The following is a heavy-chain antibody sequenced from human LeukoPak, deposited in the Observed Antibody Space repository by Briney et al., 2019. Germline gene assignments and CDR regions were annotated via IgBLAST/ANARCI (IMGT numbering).Heavy chain of an antibody. CDR1: GGTFSSYA. CDR2: IIPIFGTA. D-gene: IGHD5-18*01. CDR3: ARDPIQLWGPNYYYYGMDV. Sequence: GASVKVSCKASGGTFSSYAISWVRQAPGQGLDWMGGIIPIFGTANYAQKFQGRVTITADESTSTAYMELSSLRSEDTAVYYCARDPIQLWGPNYYYYGMDVWGQGTTVTVSS. J-gene: IGHJ6*02. V-gene: IGHV1-69*13.